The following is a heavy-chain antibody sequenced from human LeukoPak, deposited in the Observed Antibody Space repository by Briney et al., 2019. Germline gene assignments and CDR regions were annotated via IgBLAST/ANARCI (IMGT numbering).Heavy chain of an antibody. D-gene: IGHD3-10*01. CDR1: GGSISSGSYY. CDR2: SYIRGST. Sequence: KPSETLSLTCTVSGGSISSGSYYWRWIRQPDGKGLEWIGRSYIRGSTDYNPSLKSRVTISVDTSKNQFSLKLNSVTAADTAVYYCARIGYGSGSPTNLWGQGTLVTVSS. V-gene: IGHV4-61*02. J-gene: IGHJ5*02. CDR3: ARIGYGSGSPTNL.